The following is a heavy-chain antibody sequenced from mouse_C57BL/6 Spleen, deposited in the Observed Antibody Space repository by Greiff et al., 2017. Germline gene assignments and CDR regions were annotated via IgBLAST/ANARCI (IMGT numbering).Heavy chain of an antibody. CDR1: GYTFTDYE. J-gene: IGHJ1*03. D-gene: IGHD1-1*01. V-gene: IGHV1-15*01. CDR3: TRCPPRLTTVVATRYFDV. Sequence: QVQLQQSGAELVRPGASVTLSCKASGYTFTDYEMHWVKQTPVHGLEWIGAIDPETGGTAYNPKFKGKAILTADKSSSTAYMELRSLTSGDSAVYYCTRCPPRLTTVVATRYFDVWGTGTTVTVSS. CDR2: IDPETGGT.